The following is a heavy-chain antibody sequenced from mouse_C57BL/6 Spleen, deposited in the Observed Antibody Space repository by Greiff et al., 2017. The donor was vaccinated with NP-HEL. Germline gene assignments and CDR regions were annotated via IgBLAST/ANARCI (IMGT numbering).Heavy chain of an antibody. Sequence: QVQLQQPGTELVKPGASVKLSCKASGYTFTSYWMHWVKQRPGQGLEWIGNINPSNGGTNYNEKFKSKATLTVDKSSSTAYMQLSSLTSEDSAVYDCARFRISSRYFDVWGTGTTVTVSS. V-gene: IGHV1-53*01. CDR1: GYTFTSYW. CDR3: ARFRISSRYFDV. J-gene: IGHJ1*03. CDR2: INPSNGGT.